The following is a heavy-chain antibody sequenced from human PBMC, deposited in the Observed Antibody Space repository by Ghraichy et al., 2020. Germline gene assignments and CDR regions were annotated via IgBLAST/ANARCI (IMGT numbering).Heavy chain of an antibody. CDR3: ARDCWDCSSTSCYPYYYYMDV. CDR2: INPSGGST. V-gene: IGHV1-46*03. D-gene: IGHD2-2*01. J-gene: IGHJ6*03. CDR1: GYTFTSYY. Sequence: ASVKVSCKASGYTFTSYYMHWVRQAPGQGLEWMGIINPSGGSTSYAQKFQGRVTMTRDTSTSTVYMELSSLRSEDTAVYYCARDCWDCSSTSCYPYYYYMDVWGKGTTVTVSS.